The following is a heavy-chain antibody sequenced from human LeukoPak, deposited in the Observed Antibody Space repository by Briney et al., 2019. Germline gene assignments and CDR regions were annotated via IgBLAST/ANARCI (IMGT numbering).Heavy chain of an antibody. D-gene: IGHD5-12*01. Sequence: GGSLRLSCAASEFIFSQYSINWVRQAPGKGLEWVSHIRSTGDTFYADSVKGRFTISRDNARNSLYLQMNSLRAEDTAMYYCARDAGNSGYGCDLWGQGTLVTVSS. CDR2: IRSTGDT. J-gene: IGHJ5*02. CDR3: ARDAGNSGYGCDL. CDR1: EFIFSQYS. V-gene: IGHV3-48*01.